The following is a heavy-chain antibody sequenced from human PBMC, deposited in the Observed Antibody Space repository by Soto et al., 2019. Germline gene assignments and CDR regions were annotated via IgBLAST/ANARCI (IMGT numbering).Heavy chain of an antibody. D-gene: IGHD3-3*01. J-gene: IGHJ6*03. V-gene: IGHV1-46*03. CDR1: GYTFTSYY. CDR3: ARDGTASGYLYYYYMDV. Sequence: ASVKVSCKASGYTFTSYYMHWVRQAPGQGLEWMGIINPSGGSTSYAQKFQGRVTMTRDTSTSTVYMELSSLRSEDTAVYYCARDGTASGYLYYYYMDVWGKGTTVTVSS. CDR2: INPSGGST.